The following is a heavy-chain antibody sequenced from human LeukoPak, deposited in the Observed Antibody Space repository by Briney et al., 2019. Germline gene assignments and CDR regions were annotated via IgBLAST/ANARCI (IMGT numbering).Heavy chain of an antibody. CDR2: INHSGST. J-gene: IGHJ4*02. D-gene: IGHD3-22*01. CDR3: ARARGYYDRDLDY. Sequence: SETLSLTCAVYGGSFSGYYWSWIRQPPGKGLEWIGEINHSGSTNYNPSLKSRVTISVDTSKNQFSLRLSSVTAADTAVYYCARARGYYDRDLDYWGQGTLVTVSS. V-gene: IGHV4-34*01. CDR1: GGSFSGYY.